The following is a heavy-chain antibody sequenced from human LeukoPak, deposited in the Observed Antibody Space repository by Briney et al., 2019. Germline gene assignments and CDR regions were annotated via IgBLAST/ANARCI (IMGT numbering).Heavy chain of an antibody. Sequence: ALVKVSCKASGYTFTGYYMHWVRQAPGQGLEWMGRINPNSGGTNYAQKFQGRVTMTRDTSISTAYMELSRLRSDDTAVYYCARVHLYCSGGSCSLDYWGQGTLVTVSS. J-gene: IGHJ4*02. CDR1: GYTFTGYY. CDR2: INPNSGGT. CDR3: ARVHLYCSGGSCSLDY. V-gene: IGHV1-2*06. D-gene: IGHD2-15*01.